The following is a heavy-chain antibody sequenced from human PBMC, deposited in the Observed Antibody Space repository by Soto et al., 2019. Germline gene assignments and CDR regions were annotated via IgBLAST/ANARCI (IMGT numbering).Heavy chain of an antibody. Sequence: EVQVLESGGGLVQPGGSLRLSCAASGFTFSSYAMGWVRQSPGKGLEWVSGISGSGDNTYYADSVKGRFTISRDNSKNTLYVQMNSLRAEDTAVYYCAKEPDVVCGSYTLFDPWGQGTLVAVSS. V-gene: IGHV3-23*01. CDR1: GFTFSSYA. J-gene: IGHJ5*02. CDR2: ISGSGDNT. D-gene: IGHD1-26*01. CDR3: AKEPDVVCGSYTLFDP.